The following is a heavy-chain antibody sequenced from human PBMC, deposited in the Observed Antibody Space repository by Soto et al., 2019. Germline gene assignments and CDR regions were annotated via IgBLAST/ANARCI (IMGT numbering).Heavy chain of an antibody. CDR3: ARWWSGSRQGFDP. CDR2: INPSSGSP. V-gene: IGHV1-46*01. Sequence: ASVKVSCKTSGYTFTSYHIHWVRQAPGQGLEWMGIINPSSGSPNYAQNFQGRVTLTRDTSTSTVYMELRSLRYEDTAVYYCARWWSGSRQGFDPWGQGTLVTVSS. CDR1: GYTFTSYH. D-gene: IGHD3-3*01. J-gene: IGHJ5*02.